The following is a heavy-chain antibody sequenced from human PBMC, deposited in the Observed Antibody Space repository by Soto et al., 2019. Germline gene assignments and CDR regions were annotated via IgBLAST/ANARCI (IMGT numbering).Heavy chain of an antibody. CDR1: GFTFRSFG. Sequence: QVQLVESGGGVIQPGTSLSLSCGSSGFTFRSFGMYWVRQAPGKGLEWVAVVSYDGNHKYYADSVKGRFTVSRDNAKNMLYRQMSSLRGEEPAVYYCAKDVGQQLVLNYGLDVWGQGTTVTVSS. CDR2: VSYDGNHK. V-gene: IGHV3-30*18. J-gene: IGHJ6*02. CDR3: AKDVGQQLVLNYGLDV. D-gene: IGHD6-13*01.